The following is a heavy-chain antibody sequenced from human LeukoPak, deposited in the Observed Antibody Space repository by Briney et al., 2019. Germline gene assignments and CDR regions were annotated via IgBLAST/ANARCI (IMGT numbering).Heavy chain of an antibody. CDR1: GFTFSSYG. J-gene: IGHJ4*02. V-gene: IGHV3-30*18. D-gene: IGHD6-13*01. CDR2: ISYDGSNK. CDR3: AKDGGTGRIAAPGADY. Sequence: GGSLRLSCAASGFTFSSYGMHWVRQAPGKGLEWVALISYDGSNKYYTDSVKGRFTISRDDSENTYLQMNRLRAEDTAVYYCAKDGGTGRIAAPGADYWGQGTLVTVSS.